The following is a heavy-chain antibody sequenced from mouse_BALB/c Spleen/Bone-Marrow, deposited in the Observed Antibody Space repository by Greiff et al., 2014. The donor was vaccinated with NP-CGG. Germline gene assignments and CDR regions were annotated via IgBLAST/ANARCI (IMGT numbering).Heavy chain of an antibody. Sequence: EVQLQQSGAELVKPGASVKLSCTASGSNIKDSYIHWVKRRPEQGLEWIGRIDPENGNIKYDQKFKVKATLTADTSSNTAYLQLSSRTAEDTAVYYCTRRGLDYWGQGTTLTVSS. V-gene: IGHV14-3*02. CDR1: GSNIKDSY. CDR3: TRRGLDY. J-gene: IGHJ2*01. CDR2: IDPENGNI.